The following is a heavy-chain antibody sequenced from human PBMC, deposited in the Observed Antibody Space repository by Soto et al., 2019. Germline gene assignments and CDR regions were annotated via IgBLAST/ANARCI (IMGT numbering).Heavy chain of an antibody. CDR2: IKQDGSAI. Sequence: EVQLVESGGGLVQSGGSLRLSCAASGFTFSSYWMSWVRQGPGKGPEWVANIKQDGSAIYYVDSVKGRFTISRDNAKSSLYLQLTSLRAEDTAVYHCATSLSAIPGDFWGQGTLVTVSS. D-gene: IGHD2-2*01. CDR3: ATSLSAIPGDF. CDR1: GFTFSSYW. J-gene: IGHJ4*02. V-gene: IGHV3-7*05.